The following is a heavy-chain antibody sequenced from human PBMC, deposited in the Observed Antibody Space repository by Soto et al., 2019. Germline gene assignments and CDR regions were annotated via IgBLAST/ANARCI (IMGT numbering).Heavy chain of an antibody. CDR3: ARDFRTVTGYYYGMDV. V-gene: IGHV1-2*04. CDR2: INPNSGGT. J-gene: IGHJ6*02. Sequence: QVQLVQSGAEVKKPGASVKVSCKASGYTFTGYYMHWVRQAPGQGLEWMGWINPNSGGTNYAQKFQGWVTMTRDTSISTADMELSRLRSDDTAVYYCARDFRTVTGYYYGMDVWGQGTTVTVSS. CDR1: GYTFTGYY. D-gene: IGHD4-4*01.